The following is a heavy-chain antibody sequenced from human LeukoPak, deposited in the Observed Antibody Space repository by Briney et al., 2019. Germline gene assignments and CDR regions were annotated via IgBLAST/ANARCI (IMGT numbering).Heavy chain of an antibody. D-gene: IGHD4-17*01. J-gene: IGHJ3*02. Sequence: PGGSLGLSCAASGFTFSRHWMSWVRQAPGKGLVWVANIKQDATDKYYVDSVKGRFTISRDNAKNLLYLQMNSLRAEDTAVYYCARERYGRDAFDIWGQGTMVTVSS. CDR2: IKQDATDK. V-gene: IGHV3-7*03. CDR3: ARERYGRDAFDI. CDR1: GFTFSRHW.